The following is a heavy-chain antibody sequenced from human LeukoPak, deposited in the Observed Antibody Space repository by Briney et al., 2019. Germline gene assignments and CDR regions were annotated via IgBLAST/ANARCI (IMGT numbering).Heavy chain of an antibody. CDR3: ASGGAGIAAAP. V-gene: IGHV4-59*02. Sequence: SETLSLTCTVSGGSVSSYYWSWIRQPPGKGLEWIGYIYYSGSTSYNPSLKSRVTMSIDTSKNQFSLKLTSVTAADTAVYFCASGGAGIAAAPWGQGTMVTVSS. J-gene: IGHJ3*01. CDR2: IYYSGST. D-gene: IGHD6-13*01. CDR1: GGSVSSYY.